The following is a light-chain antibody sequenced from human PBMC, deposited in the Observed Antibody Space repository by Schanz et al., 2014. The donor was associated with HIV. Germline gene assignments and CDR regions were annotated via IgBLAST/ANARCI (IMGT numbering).Light chain of an antibody. J-gene: IGLJ3*02. CDR2: DVT. CDR1: SSDVGGYNY. Sequence: QSALTQPASLSGSPGQSITISCTGTSSDVGGYNYVSWYQQHPGKAPKLMIYDVTYRPSGVSNRFSASKSGDTASLTISGLQSEDEGDYYCSTYTTSNTWVFGGGTKLTVL. CDR3: STYTTSNTWV. V-gene: IGLV2-14*03.